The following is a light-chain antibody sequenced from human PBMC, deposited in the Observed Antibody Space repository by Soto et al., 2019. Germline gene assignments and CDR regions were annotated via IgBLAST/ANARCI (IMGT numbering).Light chain of an antibody. Sequence: EIVMTQSPATLSVSPGERATLSCRASQSVGSDLAWYQQKPGQAPRLLIYDASTRATGIPARFSGSGSGTEFILTISSLQSEDFAVYYCQQFNNWPYTFGQGTKLEIK. J-gene: IGKJ2*01. CDR2: DAS. CDR3: QQFNNWPYT. V-gene: IGKV3-15*01. CDR1: QSVGSD.